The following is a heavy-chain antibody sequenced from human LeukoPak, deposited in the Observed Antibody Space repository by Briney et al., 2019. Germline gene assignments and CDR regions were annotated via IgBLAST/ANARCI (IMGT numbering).Heavy chain of an antibody. Sequence: GGSLRLSCAASGFTFSNYGMHWVRQAPGKGLEWVAVIWFDGTKKYYADSVKGRFTISRDDSENTLYLQMNSLSAEDTALYYCARDRDFVPDSWGQGTLVTVFS. CDR3: ARDRDFVPDS. CDR2: IWFDGTKK. CDR1: GFTFSNYG. D-gene: IGHD3-3*01. J-gene: IGHJ4*02. V-gene: IGHV3-33*01.